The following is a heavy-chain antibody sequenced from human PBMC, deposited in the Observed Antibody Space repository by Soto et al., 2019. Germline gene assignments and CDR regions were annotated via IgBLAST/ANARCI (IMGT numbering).Heavy chain of an antibody. CDR1: GYSFTSYW. J-gene: IGHJ4*02. CDR3: ARHSSWRTSVFHY. V-gene: IGHV5-51*01. CDR2: IYPSDSDT. D-gene: IGHD2-2*01. Sequence: HGESLKISCKGSGYSFTSYWIAWVRQMPGKGLEWMGIIYPSDSDTRYSPSFQGQVTISADKPISTAYLQWSSLKASDTAMYFCARHSSWRTSVFHYWGQGTLVTVSS.